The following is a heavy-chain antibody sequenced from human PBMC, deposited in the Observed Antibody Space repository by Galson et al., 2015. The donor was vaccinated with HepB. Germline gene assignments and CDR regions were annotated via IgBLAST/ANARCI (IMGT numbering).Heavy chain of an antibody. J-gene: IGHJ4*02. V-gene: IGHV3-30*04. D-gene: IGHD6-13*01. CDR1: GFTFSSYA. CDR2: ISYDGSNK. CDR3: ARAPGPNSSSWYSLSPVYFDY. Sequence: SLRLSCAASGFTFSSYAMHWVRQAPGKGLEWVAVISYDGSNKYYADSVKGRFTISRDNSKNTLYLQMNSLRAEDTAVYYCARAPGPNSSSWYSLSPVYFDYWGRGTLVTVSS.